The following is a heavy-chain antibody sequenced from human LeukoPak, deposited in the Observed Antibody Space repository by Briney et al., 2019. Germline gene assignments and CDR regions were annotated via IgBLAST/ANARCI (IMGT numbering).Heavy chain of an antibody. Sequence: ASVKVSCKASGYTFTSYDINWVRQATGQGLEWMGWMNPNSGSTGYAQKFQGRVTITRNTSVSTAYMELSGLRSEDTAVYYCARGRSTGYPYYFEYWGQGTLVTVS. D-gene: IGHD5-12*01. V-gene: IGHV1-8*03. CDR1: GYTFTSYD. CDR3: ARGRSTGYPYYFEY. J-gene: IGHJ4*02. CDR2: MNPNSGST.